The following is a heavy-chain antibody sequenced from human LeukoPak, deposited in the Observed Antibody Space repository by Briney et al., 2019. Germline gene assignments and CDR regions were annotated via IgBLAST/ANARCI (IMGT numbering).Heavy chain of an antibody. D-gene: IGHD1-26*01. J-gene: IGHJ4*02. V-gene: IGHV1-3*04. Sequence: GASVKVSCKTSGYTFSNYGIHWVRQAPGQRLEWMGWINTGSGHTKYSQKFQARLTITRDTSASTAYMELTSLRSEDTAVFYCARDLRPIVVPGAPTGPGHDYWGQGTLVTVSS. CDR1: GYTFSNYG. CDR3: ARDLRPIVVPGAPTGPGHDY. CDR2: INTGSGHT.